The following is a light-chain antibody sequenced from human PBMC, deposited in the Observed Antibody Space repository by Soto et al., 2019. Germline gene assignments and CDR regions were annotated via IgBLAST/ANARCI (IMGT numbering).Light chain of an antibody. V-gene: IGKV3-15*01. CDR1: QTVSTS. CDR2: GAS. CDR3: QQYSDWYPYT. J-gene: IGKJ2*01. Sequence: IVMTQSPATLSVSPGERVTLSCRASQTVSTSLAWYQQKPGQAPRLLIYGASTRATGIPARFSGSGSGTDFSLTISSLQSEDFVFYYCQQYSDWYPYTFGQGTKLEIK.